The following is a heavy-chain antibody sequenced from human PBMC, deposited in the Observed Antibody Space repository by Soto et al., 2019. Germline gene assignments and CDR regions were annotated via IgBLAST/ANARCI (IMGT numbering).Heavy chain of an antibody. CDR3: ALWINNNGWHLDY. CDR1: GFTFSSHQ. J-gene: IGHJ4*02. CDR2: IKEDGIVK. Sequence: GGSLGLSCAASGFTFSSHQMNWVRQAPGKGLEWVAKIKEDGIVKSYVDSVKGRFTISRDNAKNSLFLQMNSLKGEDTAVYYCALWINNNGWHLDYWGQGTLVTVSS. D-gene: IGHD6-19*01. V-gene: IGHV3-7*03.